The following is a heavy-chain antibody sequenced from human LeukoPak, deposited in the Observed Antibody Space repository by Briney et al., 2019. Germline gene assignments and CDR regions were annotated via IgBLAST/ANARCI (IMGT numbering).Heavy chain of an antibody. J-gene: IGHJ4*02. CDR2: ISHDGSNQ. D-gene: IGHD6-6*01. V-gene: IGHV3-30-3*01. CDR3: APLYSSSV. Sequence: PGGSLRLSYEVSGSTFSSYAIHWVRQAPGKGLEWVAVISHDGSNQHFADSVKGRFTVSRDNSKDTLYLHMNSLSAEDTAVYYCAPLYSSSVWGQGTLVTVSS. CDR1: GSTFSSYA.